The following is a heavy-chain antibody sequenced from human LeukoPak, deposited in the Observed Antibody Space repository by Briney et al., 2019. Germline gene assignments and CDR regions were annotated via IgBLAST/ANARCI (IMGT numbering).Heavy chain of an antibody. V-gene: IGHV4-30-4*01. Sequence: SETLSLTCSVSGGSISSGDYYWSWIHQPPGKGLEWIGHIYYSGSTHHNPSLKSRVTISVDTSKNQFSLKLSSVTATDTAVYYCARSLLSAGSGSYGFDPWGQGTLVTVSS. CDR1: GGSISSGDYY. CDR2: IYYSGST. CDR3: ARSLLSAGSGSYGFDP. D-gene: IGHD3-10*01. J-gene: IGHJ5*02.